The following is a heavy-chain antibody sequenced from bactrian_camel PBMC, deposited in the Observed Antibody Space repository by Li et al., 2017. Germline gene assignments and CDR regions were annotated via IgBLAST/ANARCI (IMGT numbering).Heavy chain of an antibody. Sequence: QVQLVESGGGSVYAGGSLRLSCAVSKYSYCRFDMYWYRQAQGKERESGEFVAGIDSDGTTTYTDSVKGRFTVSHDNAKNTVYLQMNNLRFEDTAVYTCAATAEHCNRRTLPCTTVRPSRPPTSVLAGATKRDIPLGARGPRSPSP. CDR1: KYSYCRFD. CDR3: AATAEHCNRRTLPCTTVRPSRPPTSVLAGATKRDIPL. D-gene: IGHD3*01. CDR2: IDSDGTT. V-gene: IGHV3S53*01. J-gene: IGHJ4*01.